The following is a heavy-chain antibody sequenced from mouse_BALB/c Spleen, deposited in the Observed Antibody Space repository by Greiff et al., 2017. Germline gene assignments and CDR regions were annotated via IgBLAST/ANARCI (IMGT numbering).Heavy chain of an antibody. CDR1: GFTFSSYA. Sequence: EVNVVESGGGLVKPGGSLKLSCAASGFTFSSYAMSWVRQSPEKRLEWVAEISSGGSYTYYPDTVTGRFTISRDNAKNTLYLEMSSLRSEDTAMYYCARRGYDGAWFAYWGQGTLVTVSA. CDR2: ISSGGSYT. J-gene: IGHJ3*01. D-gene: IGHD2-14*01. CDR3: ARRGYDGAWFAY. V-gene: IGHV5-9-4*01.